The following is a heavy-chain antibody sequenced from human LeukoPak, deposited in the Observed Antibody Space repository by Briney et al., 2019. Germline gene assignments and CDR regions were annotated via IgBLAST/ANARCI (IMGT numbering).Heavy chain of an antibody. Sequence: SETLSLTCTVSGSSITMGDYWGWIRQSQGKGLEWIGAIYQSGSTYYNPSLKSRVAISVDTSKNQSSLRLSSVSAADTAVYYCARSGPYYYPYVDAWGKGTTVTVSS. CDR3: ARSGPYYYPYVDA. J-gene: IGHJ6*03. CDR1: GSSITMGDY. CDR2: IYQSGST. D-gene: IGHD3-10*01. V-gene: IGHV4-38-2*02.